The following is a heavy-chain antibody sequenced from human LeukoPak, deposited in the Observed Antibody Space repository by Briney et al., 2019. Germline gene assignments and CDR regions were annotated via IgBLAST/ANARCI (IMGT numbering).Heavy chain of an antibody. CDR3: AKDVEMATIEGNFDN. Sequence: GGSLRLSCAASGFTFSSYGMHWVRQAPGKGLEWVAVISYDGSNKYYADSVKGRFTISRDNSKNTLYLQMNSLRAEDTAVYYCAKDVEMATIEGNFDNWGQGTLVTVSS. CDR1: GFTFSSYG. D-gene: IGHD5-24*01. V-gene: IGHV3-30*18. J-gene: IGHJ4*02. CDR2: ISYDGSNK.